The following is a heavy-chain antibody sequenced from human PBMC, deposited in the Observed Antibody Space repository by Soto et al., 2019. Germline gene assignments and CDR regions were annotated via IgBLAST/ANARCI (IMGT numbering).Heavy chain of an antibody. J-gene: IGHJ6*02. V-gene: IGHV1-18*01. CDR1: GYTFTSYG. CDR3: AREGRIAAAAYYYYYGMDV. CDR2: ISAYNGNT. D-gene: IGHD6-13*01. Sequence: QVQLVQSGAEVKKPGASVKVSCKASGYTFTSYGISWVRQAPGQGLEWMGWISAYNGNTNYAQKLQGRVTMTKDTATSTAYLELRSLRSDDTAVYSCAREGRIAAAAYYYYYGMDVWGQGTTVTVSS.